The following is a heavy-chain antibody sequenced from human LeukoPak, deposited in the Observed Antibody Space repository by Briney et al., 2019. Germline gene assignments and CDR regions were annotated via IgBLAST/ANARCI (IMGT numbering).Heavy chain of an antibody. CDR3: TRDIGDFVSDF. CDR1: GGSICSGYY. J-gene: IGHJ4*02. V-gene: IGHV4-39*02. CDR2: IHYGGTT. Sequence: SETLSLTCTVSGGSICSGYYWAWIRQPPGKGLEWIGSIHYGGTTHYNPSLQSRVTISADTSKNQFALDLRSVTAADTAVYYCTRDIGDFVSDFWGQGTLVTVSS. D-gene: IGHD2-21*02.